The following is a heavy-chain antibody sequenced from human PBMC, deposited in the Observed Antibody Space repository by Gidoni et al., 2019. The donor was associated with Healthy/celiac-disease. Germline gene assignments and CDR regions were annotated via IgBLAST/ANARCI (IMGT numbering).Heavy chain of an antibody. CDR3: ARGHFWSGYVYYYYMDV. V-gene: IGHV4-59*01. CDR1: GGSISCYY. Sequence: QVQLQESGPGLVKPSETLSLTCTVSGGSISCYYWSWIRQPPGKGLEWIGYIYYSGSTNYNPSLKSRVTISVDTSKNQFSLKLSSVTAADTAVYYCARGHFWSGYVYYYYMDVWGKGTTVTVSS. D-gene: IGHD3-3*02. CDR2: IYYSGST. J-gene: IGHJ6*03.